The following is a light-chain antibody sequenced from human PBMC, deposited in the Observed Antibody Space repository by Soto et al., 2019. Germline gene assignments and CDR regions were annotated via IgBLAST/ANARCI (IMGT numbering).Light chain of an antibody. J-gene: IGLJ1*01. Sequence: QSALTQPASVSGSPGQLITISCTGTSSDVGAYDFVSWYQQHPDKAPKLMIYEVRGRPSGVSNRFSGSKSFNTATLTISGLQAEDEADYYCSSHTTRNTRVFGTGTKLTVL. CDR1: SSDVGAYDF. CDR2: EVR. CDR3: SSHTTRNTRV. V-gene: IGLV2-14*03.